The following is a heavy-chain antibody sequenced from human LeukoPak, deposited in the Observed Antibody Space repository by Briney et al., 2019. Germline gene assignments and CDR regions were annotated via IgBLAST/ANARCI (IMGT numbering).Heavy chain of an antibody. CDR1: GYTFTSYD. CDR2: MNPNSGNA. CDR3: ARGMVTMVRGILSVLNY. V-gene: IGHV1-8*02. Sequence: GASVKVSCKASGYTFTSYDINWVRQATGQGLEWMGWMNPNSGNAGYAQKFQGRVTMTRDTSTSTVYMELSSLRSEDTAVYYCARGMVTMVRGILSVLNYWGQGTLVTVSS. D-gene: IGHD3-10*01. J-gene: IGHJ4*02.